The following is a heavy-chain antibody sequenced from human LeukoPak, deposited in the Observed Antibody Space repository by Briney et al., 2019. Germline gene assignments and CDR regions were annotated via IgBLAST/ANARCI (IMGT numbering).Heavy chain of an antibody. D-gene: IGHD3-22*01. V-gene: IGHV3-21*01. CDR1: GFTFSTYS. CDR3: ARDSLTLIVGRQRRGLDY. J-gene: IGHJ4*02. Sequence: PGGSLRLSCAASGFTFSTYSMNWVRQAPGKGLEWVSSISSSGTYIFYADSVKGRFTISRDNAKNSLHLQMNSLRVEDTAIYYCARDSLTLIVGRQRRGLDYWGQGTLVTVSS. CDR2: ISSSGTYI.